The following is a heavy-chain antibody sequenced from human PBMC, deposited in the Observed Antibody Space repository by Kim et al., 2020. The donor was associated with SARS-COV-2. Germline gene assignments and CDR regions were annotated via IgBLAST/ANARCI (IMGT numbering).Heavy chain of an antibody. D-gene: IGHD3-9*01. CDR2: IIAGSGNT. CDR3: AADLLFVNILTVYSPFDY. J-gene: IGHJ4*02. Sequence: SVKVSCKASGFTFTSSAMQWVRQARGQRLEWIGWIIAGSGNTNYAQKFQERVTMTRDTSTSTAYMELSSLRSEDTAVYYCAADLLFVNILTVYSPFDYWGQGTLVTVST. CDR1: GFTFTSSA. V-gene: IGHV1-58*02.